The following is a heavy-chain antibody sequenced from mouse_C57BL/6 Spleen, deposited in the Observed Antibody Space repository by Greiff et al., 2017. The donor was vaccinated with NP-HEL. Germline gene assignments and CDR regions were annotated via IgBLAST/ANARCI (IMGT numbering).Heavy chain of an antibody. D-gene: IGHD1-1*01. CDR3: ARGYYYGSSPYYFDY. CDR2: INPNYGTT. V-gene: IGHV1-39*01. Sequence: EVKLMESGPELVKPGASVKISCKASGYSFTDYNMNWVKQSNGKSLEWIGVINPNYGTTSYNQKFKGKATLTVDQSSSTAYMQLNSLTSEDSAVYYCARGYYYGSSPYYFDYWGQGTTLTVSS. J-gene: IGHJ2*01. CDR1: GYSFTDYN.